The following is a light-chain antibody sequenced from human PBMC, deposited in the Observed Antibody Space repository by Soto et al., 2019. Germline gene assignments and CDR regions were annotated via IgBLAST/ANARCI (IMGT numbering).Light chain of an antibody. Sequence: DLVMTQSPLSLPVTPGEPASISCRSSQSLLHSNGYKYLDWYLQKPGQSPQLLIYLGSNRASGVPDRFSGSGSGTDFTLKISRVEAEDVGLYYCMQALQTPFTFGPGTKVDIK. CDR3: MQALQTPFT. CDR1: QSLLHSNGYKY. CDR2: LGS. J-gene: IGKJ3*01. V-gene: IGKV2-28*01.